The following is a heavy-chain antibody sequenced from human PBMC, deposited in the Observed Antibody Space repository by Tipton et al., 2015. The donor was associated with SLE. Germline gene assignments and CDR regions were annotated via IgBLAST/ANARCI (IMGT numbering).Heavy chain of an antibody. D-gene: IGHD6-19*01. Sequence: SLRLSCAASGFTVSSNYMSWVRQAPGKGLEWVSAIGTAGDTYYPGSVKGRFTISRENAKNSLYLQMNSLRAGDTAVYYCARGGIAVAGTYWYFDLWGRGTLVTVSS. J-gene: IGHJ2*01. V-gene: IGHV3-13*01. CDR1: GFTVSSNY. CDR2: IGTAGDT. CDR3: ARGGIAVAGTYWYFDL.